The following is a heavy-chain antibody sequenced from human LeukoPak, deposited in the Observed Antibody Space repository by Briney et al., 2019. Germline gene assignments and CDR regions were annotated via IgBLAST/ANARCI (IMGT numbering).Heavy chain of an antibody. J-gene: IGHJ4*02. CDR1: GFTFSSYS. CDR3: ARSSTVVKY. V-gene: IGHV4-34*01. CDR2: INHSGST. D-gene: IGHD4-23*01. Sequence: GSLRLSCAASGFTFSSYSMNWVRQPPGKGLEWIGEINHSGSTNYNPSLKSRVTISVDTSKNQFSLKLSSVTAADTAVYYCARSSTVVKYWGQGTLVTVSS.